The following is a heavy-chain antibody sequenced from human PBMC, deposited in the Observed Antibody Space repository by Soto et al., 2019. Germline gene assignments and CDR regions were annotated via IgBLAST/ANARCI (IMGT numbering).Heavy chain of an antibody. D-gene: IGHD2-2*01. CDR1: GFTFSSYS. V-gene: IGHV3-21*01. J-gene: IGHJ6*02. CDR3: ARLGCSSTSCYLPYGMDV. Sequence: GGSLRLSCAASGFTFSSYSMNWVRQAPGKGLEWVSSISSSSSYIYYADSVKGRFTISRDNAKNSLYLQMNSPRAEDTAVYYCARLGCSSTSCYLPYGMDVWGQGTTVTVSS. CDR2: ISSSSSYI.